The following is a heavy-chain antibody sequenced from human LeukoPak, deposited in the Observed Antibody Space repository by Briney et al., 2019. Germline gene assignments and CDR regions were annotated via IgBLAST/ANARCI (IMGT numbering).Heavy chain of an antibody. CDR2: ISGSGGST. V-gene: IGHV3-23*01. CDR3: AKDKTSVAGTWGYFDY. J-gene: IGHJ4*02. Sequence: GGSLRLSCAASGFTFSSYAMSWVRQAPGKGLEWVSAISGSGGSTYYADSVKGRFTISRDNSKNTLYLQMNSLRAEDTAVYYCAKDKTSVAGTWGYFDYWGQGTLVTVSS. CDR1: GFTFSSYA. D-gene: IGHD6-19*01.